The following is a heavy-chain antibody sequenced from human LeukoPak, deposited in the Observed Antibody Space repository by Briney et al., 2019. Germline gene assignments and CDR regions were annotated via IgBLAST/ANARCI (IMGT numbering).Heavy chain of an antibody. CDR1: GGSISSYY. D-gene: IGHD4-17*01. Sequence: PSETLSLTCTVSGGSISSYYWSWIRQPPGKGLEWIGYIYYSGSTNYNPSLKSRVTISVDTSKNQFSLKLSSETAADTAVYYCARVKDGDYFDYWGQGTLVTVSS. V-gene: IGHV4-59*01. CDR3: ARVKDGDYFDY. J-gene: IGHJ4*02. CDR2: IYYSGST.